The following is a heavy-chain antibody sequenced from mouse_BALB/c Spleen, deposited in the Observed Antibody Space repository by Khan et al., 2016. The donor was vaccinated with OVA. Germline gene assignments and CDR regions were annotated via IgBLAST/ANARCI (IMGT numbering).Heavy chain of an antibody. CDR3: ASYYGSSYARDY. Sequence: QVQLQQSGAELAKPGASVKMSCKASGYTFTSYWMHWVKQRPGQGLEWIGYINPSTGYTEYNQKFKDKATLTADKSSSTAYMQLSSLTSEDSAVYYCASYYGSSYARDYWGQGPSVTVSS. CDR2: INPSTGYT. D-gene: IGHD1-1*01. V-gene: IGHV1-7*01. CDR1: GYTFTSYW. J-gene: IGHJ4*01.